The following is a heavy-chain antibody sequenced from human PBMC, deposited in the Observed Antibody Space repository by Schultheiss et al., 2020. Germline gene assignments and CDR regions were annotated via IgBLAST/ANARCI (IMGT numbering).Heavy chain of an antibody. J-gene: IGHJ4*02. Sequence: ASVKVSCKASGYTFTSYGISWVRQAPGQGLEWMGWISANSGNTNYAHNVQDRVTLTTDTSTSTAYMELKSLRFDDTAMYYCTRDDYWGQGTLVTVSS. CDR2: ISANSGNT. CDR3: TRDDY. CDR1: GYTFTSYG. V-gene: IGHV1-18*01.